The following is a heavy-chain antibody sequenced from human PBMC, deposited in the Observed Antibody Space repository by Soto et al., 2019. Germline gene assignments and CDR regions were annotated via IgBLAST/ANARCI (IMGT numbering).Heavy chain of an antibody. CDR1: GGSFSGYY. CDR3: PREPPSPYLYGSGTVGDRFAVDF. CDR2: INHSGSP. J-gene: IGHJ4*02. V-gene: IGHV4-34*01. D-gene: IGHD3-10*01. Sequence: QVQLQQWGAGLLKPSETLSLTCAVYGGSFSGYYWSWIRQPPRKGLEWIGEINHSGSPNYNPPLKRRVTISVNTVKSQLGLKLGSVTATVTAVYYCPREPPSPYLYGSGTVGDRFAVDFWGQGTLVTVSS.